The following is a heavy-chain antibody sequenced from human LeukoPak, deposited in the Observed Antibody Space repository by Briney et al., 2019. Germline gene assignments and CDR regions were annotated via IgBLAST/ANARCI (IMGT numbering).Heavy chain of an antibody. D-gene: IGHD2-15*01. CDR1: GYTFTGYY. J-gene: IGHJ4*02. CDR3: ARDRNAVEVVAATSGGRDY. V-gene: IGHV1-2*02. Sequence: ASVKVSCKASGYTFTGYYMHWVRQAPGQGLEWMGWINPNSGGTYYAQKFQGRVTMTRDTSISTAYMELSRLRSDDTAVYYCARDRNAVEVVAATSGGRDYWGQGTLVTVSS. CDR2: INPNSGGT.